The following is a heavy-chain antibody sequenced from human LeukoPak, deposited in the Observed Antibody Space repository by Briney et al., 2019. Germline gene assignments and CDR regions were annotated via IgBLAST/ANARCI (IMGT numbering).Heavy chain of an antibody. D-gene: IGHD1-26*01. J-gene: IGHJ4*02. CDR3: TTHWE. CDR2: IKSKTHGGAT. V-gene: IGHV3-15*01. CDR1: GFTLSNAW. Sequence: GGSLRLSCAASGFTLSNAWMSWVCQAPGKGVEWVGRIKSKTHGGATDYAAPVNGRFTISRDDSKNTLYLQMNSLKTEDTAVYYCTTHWEWGQGTLVTVSS.